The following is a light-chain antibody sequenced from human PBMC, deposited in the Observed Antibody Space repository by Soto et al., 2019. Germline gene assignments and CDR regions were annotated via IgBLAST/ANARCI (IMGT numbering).Light chain of an antibody. Sequence: DLQMTQSPSSLSASVGDRVTITCRASQGISNSLAWFQQKPGKAPKSLIYSASSLHSGVPSRFAGSGSGTEFTLTTSSLQPEDFAIYFCQQHSAYPVTFGQGTKLEIK. V-gene: IGKV1-16*01. CDR3: QQHSAYPVT. J-gene: IGKJ2*01. CDR2: SAS. CDR1: QGISNS.